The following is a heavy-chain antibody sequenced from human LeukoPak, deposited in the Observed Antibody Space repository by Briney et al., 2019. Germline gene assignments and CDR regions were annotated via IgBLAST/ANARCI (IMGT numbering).Heavy chain of an antibody. Sequence: SETLSLTCAVYGGSFSGYYWSWIRQPPGKGREWIGEINHSGSTNYNPSLKSRVTISVDTSKNQLSLKLSSVTAADTAVYYCARGPNYYASSGYPLGYWGQGTLVTVSS. CDR3: ARGPNYYASSGYPLGY. CDR1: GGSFSGYY. D-gene: IGHD3-22*01. J-gene: IGHJ4*02. CDR2: INHSGST. V-gene: IGHV4-34*01.